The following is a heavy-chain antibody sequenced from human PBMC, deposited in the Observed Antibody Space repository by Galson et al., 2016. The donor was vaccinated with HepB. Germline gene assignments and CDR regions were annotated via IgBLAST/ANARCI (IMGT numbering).Heavy chain of an antibody. CDR3: ARNLLGSSSISFPLGH. V-gene: IGHV1-69*13. J-gene: IGHJ4*02. D-gene: IGHD2-2*01. Sequence: SVKVSCKAFGGTFSSYAFNWVRQAPGQGLEWMGGIIPLFGPTNYAQNFQGRVTITADVSTSTLYMELSSLRYEDTAVYYCARNLLGSSSISFPLGHWGQGTLVTVSS. CDR2: IIPLFGPT. CDR1: GGTFSSYA.